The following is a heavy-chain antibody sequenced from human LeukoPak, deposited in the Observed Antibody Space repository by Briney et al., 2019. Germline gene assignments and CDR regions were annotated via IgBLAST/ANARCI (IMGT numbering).Heavy chain of an antibody. CDR3: ATAFGYALEARN. V-gene: IGHV1-2*02. CDR1: GYPFTVYY. Sequence: ASVKVSCKASGYPFTVYYMHWVRQAPGQGLEWMGWINPNNGDTNYAQNFQGKVTMTRDTSISTAYMEVSSLTSDDTAVFYCATAFGYALEARNWGQGTLVTVSS. CDR2: INPNNGDT. J-gene: IGHJ4*02. D-gene: IGHD3-10*01.